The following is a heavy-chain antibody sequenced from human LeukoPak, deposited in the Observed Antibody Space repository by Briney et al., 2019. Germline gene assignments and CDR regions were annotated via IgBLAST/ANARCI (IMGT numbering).Heavy chain of an antibody. V-gene: IGHV3-11*04. J-gene: IGHJ4*02. D-gene: IGHD2-2*01. Sequence: PGGSLRLSCAASAFTFSDYYMNWIRQAPGKGLEWISYMSSSGSTISYADSVTGRFTVSRDNAKNSLYLQMDSLRAEDTAVYYCARSILPAANAIDYWGQGTLLTVSS. CDR2: MSSSGSTI. CDR1: AFTFSDYY. CDR3: ARSILPAANAIDY.